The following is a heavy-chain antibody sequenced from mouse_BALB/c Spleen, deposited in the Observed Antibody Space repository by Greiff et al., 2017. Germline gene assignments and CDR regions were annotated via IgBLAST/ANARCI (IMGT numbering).Heavy chain of an antibody. CDR2: ISSGGSYT. V-gene: IGHV5-9-4*01. CDR3: ARVITTVVVPYAMDY. Sequence: EVHLVESGGGLVKPGGSLKLSCAASGFTFSSYAMSWVRQSPEKRLEWVAEISSGGSYTYYPDTVTGRFTISRDNAKNTLYLEMSSLRSEDTAMYYCARVITTVVVPYAMDYWGQGTSVTVSS. CDR1: GFTFSSYA. J-gene: IGHJ4*01. D-gene: IGHD1-1*01.